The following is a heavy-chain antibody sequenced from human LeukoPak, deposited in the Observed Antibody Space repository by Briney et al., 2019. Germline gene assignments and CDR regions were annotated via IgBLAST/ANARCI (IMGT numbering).Heavy chain of an antibody. V-gene: IGHV4-34*01. CDR3: ASNALHYDILTYYERVFYY. CDR2: INHSGST. Sequence: SETLSLTCAVYGGSFSGYYWSWIRQPPGKGLEWIGEINHSGSTNYNPSLKSRVTISVDTSKNQFSLKLSSVTAADTAVYYCASNALHYDILTYYERVFYYWGQGTLVTVSS. CDR1: GGSFSGYY. D-gene: IGHD3-9*01. J-gene: IGHJ4*02.